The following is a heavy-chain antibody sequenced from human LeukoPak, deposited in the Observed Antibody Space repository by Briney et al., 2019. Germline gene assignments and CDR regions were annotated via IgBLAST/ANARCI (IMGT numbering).Heavy chain of an antibody. D-gene: IGHD2-2*01. CDR2: IYYSGST. Sequence: SETLSLTCTVSGGSISSHYWSWIRQPPGNVLEWIGYIYYSGSTNYNPSLKSRVTISVDTSKNQFSLKLSSVTAADTAVYYCASLKPAHYYMDVWGKGTTVTVSS. CDR3: ASLKPAHYYMDV. V-gene: IGHV4-59*11. CDR1: GGSISSHY. J-gene: IGHJ6*03.